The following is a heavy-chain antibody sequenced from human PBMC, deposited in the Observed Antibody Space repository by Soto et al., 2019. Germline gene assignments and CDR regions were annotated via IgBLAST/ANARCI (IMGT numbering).Heavy chain of an antibody. CDR3: ARGSPVIMHDDAFDI. D-gene: IGHD3-10*01. CDR1: GFTFSSYW. CDR2: IKQDGSEK. V-gene: IGHV3-7*01. J-gene: IGHJ3*02. Sequence: PGGSLRLSCAASGFTFSSYWMSWVRQAPGKGLEWVANIKQDGSEKYYVDSVKGRFTISRDNAKNSLYLQMNSLRAEDTAVYYCARGSPVIMHDDAFDIWGQGTMVTVSS.